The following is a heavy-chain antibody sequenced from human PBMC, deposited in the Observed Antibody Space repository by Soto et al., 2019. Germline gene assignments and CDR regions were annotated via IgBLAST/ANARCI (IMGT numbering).Heavy chain of an antibody. Sequence: XESLKISCKGSGYSFTSYWISWVRQMPGKGLEWMGRIDPSDSYTNYSPSFQGHVTISADKSISTAYLQWSSLKASDTAMYYCARRMGYSSSYYYYYYGMDVWGQGSTVTVSS. D-gene: IGHD6-13*01. CDR1: GYSFTSYW. V-gene: IGHV5-10-1*01. J-gene: IGHJ6*02. CDR3: ARRMGYSSSYYYYYYGMDV. CDR2: IDPSDSYT.